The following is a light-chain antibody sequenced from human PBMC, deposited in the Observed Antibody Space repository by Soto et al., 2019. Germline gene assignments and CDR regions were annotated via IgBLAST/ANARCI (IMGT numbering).Light chain of an antibody. CDR2: DVS. Sequence: QSALTQPASVSGSPGQSITISCTGTSSDVGGYNYVSWYQQHPGKAPKLMIYDVSNRPSGVSNRFSGSKSGNTASLTISGLQAEDEADYYCSSYTSSSTYVFGTAT. CDR1: SSDVGGYNY. J-gene: IGLJ1*01. V-gene: IGLV2-14*01. CDR3: SSYTSSSTYV.